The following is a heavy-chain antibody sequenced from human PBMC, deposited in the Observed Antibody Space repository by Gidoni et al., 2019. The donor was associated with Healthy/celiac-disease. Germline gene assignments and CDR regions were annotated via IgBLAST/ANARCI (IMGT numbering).Heavy chain of an antibody. CDR2: INHSGST. D-gene: IGHD6-19*01. CDR1: GGSFSGYY. J-gene: IGHJ4*02. V-gene: IGHV4-34*01. Sequence: QVQLQQWGAGLLKPSETLSLTCAVYGGSFSGYYWSWIRQPPGKGLEWIGEINHSGSTNYNPSLKSRVTISVDTSKNQFSLKLSSVTAADTAVYYCARGLGYSSGWFRWGQGTLVTVSS. CDR3: ARGLGYSSGWFR.